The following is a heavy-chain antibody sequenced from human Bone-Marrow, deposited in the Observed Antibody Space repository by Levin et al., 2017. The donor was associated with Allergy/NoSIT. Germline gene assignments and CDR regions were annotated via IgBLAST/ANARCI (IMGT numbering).Heavy chain of an antibody. Sequence: LSLPCAASGFTFRNSGMTWVRQAPGKGLEWVANIKQDGTEKNYVDSVKGRFTISRDNANNALHLQMSSLRVEDTAVYFCARKYSSAWCFDYWGQGILVAVSS. J-gene: IGHJ4*02. CDR2: IKQDGTEK. CDR3: ARKYSSAWCFDY. V-gene: IGHV3-7*01. D-gene: IGHD6-19*01. CDR1: GFTFRNSG.